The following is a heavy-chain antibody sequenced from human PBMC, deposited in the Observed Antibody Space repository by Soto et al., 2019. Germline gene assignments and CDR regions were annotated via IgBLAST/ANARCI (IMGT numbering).Heavy chain of an antibody. Sequence: LRLSCAATGLTFNTYNMNWVRQAPGKGLEWVSSISSSSAYIYYADSVKGRFTISRDNAKNLLFLQMNSLRAEDTAVYYCARDGGSGLSWFDPWGQGTQVTVSS. D-gene: IGHD6-19*01. CDR3: ARDGGSGLSWFDP. J-gene: IGHJ5*02. V-gene: IGHV3-21*01. CDR2: ISSSSAYI. CDR1: GLTFNTYN.